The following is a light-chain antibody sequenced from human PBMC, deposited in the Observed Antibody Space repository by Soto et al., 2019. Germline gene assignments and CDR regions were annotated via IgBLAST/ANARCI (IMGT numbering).Light chain of an antibody. V-gene: IGKV1-5*03. CDR1: QTISSW. Sequence: DIQMTQAPATLSGSVEYRVTITCLASQTISSWLALYHQKPGKAPKLLIYKASTLKSGVPSRFSGSGSGTEFTLTISSLQPDDFATYYSQHYNSYSEAFGQGTKVDIK. J-gene: IGKJ1*01. CDR2: KAS. CDR3: QHYNSYSEA.